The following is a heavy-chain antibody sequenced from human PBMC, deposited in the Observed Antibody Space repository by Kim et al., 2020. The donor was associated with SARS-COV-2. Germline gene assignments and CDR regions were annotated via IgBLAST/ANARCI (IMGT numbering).Heavy chain of an antibody. V-gene: IGHV3-9*01. CDR2: INWNSGNI. D-gene: IGHD2-21*01. CDR1: GFTFGDYA. J-gene: IGHJ6*02. CDR3: VGRGSYHRMYV. Sequence: GGSLRLSCAASGFTFGDYAMHWVRQAPGKGLEWVAGINWNSGNIGYVDSVKGRFTISRDNARNSLFLQMNSLRPEDTALYYCVGRGSYHRMYVWGQGTTVTVSS.